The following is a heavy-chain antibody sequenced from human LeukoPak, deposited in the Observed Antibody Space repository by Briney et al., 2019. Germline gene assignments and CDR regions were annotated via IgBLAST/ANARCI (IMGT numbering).Heavy chain of an antibody. J-gene: IGHJ4*02. CDR2: ISGSGYST. D-gene: IGHD5-12*01. V-gene: IGHV3-23*01. CDR1: GFTFSSYA. CDR3: AKEAGYSGYDYPDY. Sequence: GGSLRLSCAASGFTFSSYAMSWIRQAPGKGLEWVSAISGSGYSTYYPDSVKGRFTISRDNSKNTLYLQMNSLRADDTAVYYCAKEAGYSGYDYPDYWGQGTLVTVSS.